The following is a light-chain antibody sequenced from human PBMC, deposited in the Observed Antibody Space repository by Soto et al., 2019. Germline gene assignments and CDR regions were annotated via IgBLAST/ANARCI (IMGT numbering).Light chain of an antibody. J-gene: IGKJ1*01. CDR1: QGFSSN. V-gene: IGKV3-15*01. CDR2: GVS. CDR3: QQYNNWPQT. Sequence: EIVMTQSPATLSVSPGERATLSCRASQGFSSNLAWYQQKPGQPPRLLIYGVSTRATGIPARFSGSGSGTEFTLTISSLQSEDFAVYYCQQYNNWPQTFGQGTKVDIK.